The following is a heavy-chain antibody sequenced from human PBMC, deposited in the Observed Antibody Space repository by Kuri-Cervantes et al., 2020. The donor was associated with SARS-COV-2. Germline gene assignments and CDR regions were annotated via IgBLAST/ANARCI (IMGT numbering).Heavy chain of an antibody. CDR3: AGGVCSGGSCYLPPSWFDP. CDR2: IYHSGST. D-gene: IGHD2-15*01. Sequence: SETLSLTCAVSGYSISSGYYWGWIRQPPGKGLEWIGSIYHSGSTYYNPSLKSRVTISVDTSKNQFSLKLSSVTAADTAVYYCAGGVCSGGSCYLPPSWFDPWGQGTLVTVSS. J-gene: IGHJ5*02. CDR1: GYSISSGYY. V-gene: IGHV4-38-2*01.